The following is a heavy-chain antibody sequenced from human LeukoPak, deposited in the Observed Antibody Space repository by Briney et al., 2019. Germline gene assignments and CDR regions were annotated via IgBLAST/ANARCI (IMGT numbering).Heavy chain of an antibody. V-gene: IGHV4-59*02. D-gene: IGHD3-10*01. Sequence: SETLSLTCTVSGGSVSSYYWSWIRQSPGRGLEWIGYIYHSGSTNYNPSPKSRVTMSVDTSKNQFSLKLTSLTAADSALYYCAREVVLHGYMVRGVKSGLDVWGQGTTVTVSS. CDR3: AREVVLHGYMVRGVKSGLDV. J-gene: IGHJ6*02. CDR1: GGSVSSYY. CDR2: IYHSGST.